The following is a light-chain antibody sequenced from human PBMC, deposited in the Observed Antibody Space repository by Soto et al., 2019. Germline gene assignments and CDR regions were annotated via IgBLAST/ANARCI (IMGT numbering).Light chain of an antibody. CDR3: QHNDNWPWT. V-gene: IGKV3-15*01. CDR1: QSVSNN. Sequence: EIVMTQSPATLSVSPGEGATLSCRASQSVSNNLAWYQQKPGQAPRLLIFGASTRATGIPDRFSGSGSGTEFTLTISSLQSEYFAVYYCQHNDNWPWTFGQGTKVEIK. J-gene: IGKJ1*01. CDR2: GAS.